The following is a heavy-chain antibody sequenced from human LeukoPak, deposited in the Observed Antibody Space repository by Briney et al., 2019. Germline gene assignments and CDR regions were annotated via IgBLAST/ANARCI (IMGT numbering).Heavy chain of an antibody. CDR2: IIPIFGTA. CDR1: GGTFSSYA. V-gene: IGHV1-69*05. J-gene: IGHJ4*02. D-gene: IGHD2-2*01. Sequence: SVKVSCKASGGTFSSYAISWVRQAPGQGLEWMGGIIPIFGTANYAQKFQGRVTITRDTSASTAYTELSSLRSEDTAVYYCARDPVPAGLDYWGQGTLVAVSS. CDR3: ARDPVPAGLDY.